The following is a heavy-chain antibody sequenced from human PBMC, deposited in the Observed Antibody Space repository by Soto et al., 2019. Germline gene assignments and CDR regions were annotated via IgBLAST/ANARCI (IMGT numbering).Heavy chain of an antibody. CDR1: GFTFSSYA. Sequence: GGSLRLSCAASGFTFSSYAMSWVRQAPGKGLEWVSAISGSGGSTYYADSVKGRFTISRDNSKNTLYLQMNSLRAEDTAVYYCAKDESLVYDFWSGLFDYWGQGTLVTVSS. CDR2: ISGSGGST. J-gene: IGHJ4*02. V-gene: IGHV3-23*01. CDR3: AKDESLVYDFWSGLFDY. D-gene: IGHD3-3*01.